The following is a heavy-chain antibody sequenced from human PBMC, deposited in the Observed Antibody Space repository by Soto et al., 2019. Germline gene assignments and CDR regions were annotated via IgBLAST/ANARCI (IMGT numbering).Heavy chain of an antibody. D-gene: IGHD3-10*01. CDR3: AKHFVNGEVDY. V-gene: IGHV3-23*01. Sequence: GGSLRLSCAASGSTFSTYAMSWVRQPPGKGLEWVSIVSDGGSDAFYADSVKGRFAISRDNSKNTLYLQMNSLTAEDTAVYYCAKHFVNGEVDYWGQGILVTVSS. J-gene: IGHJ4*02. CDR2: VSDGGSDA. CDR1: GSTFSTYA.